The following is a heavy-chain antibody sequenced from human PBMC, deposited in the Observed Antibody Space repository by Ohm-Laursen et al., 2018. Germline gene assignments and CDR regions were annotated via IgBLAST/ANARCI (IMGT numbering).Heavy chain of an antibody. Sequence: GTLSLTCGVSGVSINNYYWTWIRQPPGKGLEWIGYISYSGTTNYNPSLKSRVTISIDTSKRQFSLNLRSVTAADTALYYCARDKDSSGIDYWGQGTLLSVSS. V-gene: IGHV4-59*01. CDR1: GVSINNYY. CDR2: ISYSGTT. D-gene: IGHD3-22*01. CDR3: ARDKDSSGIDY. J-gene: IGHJ4*02.